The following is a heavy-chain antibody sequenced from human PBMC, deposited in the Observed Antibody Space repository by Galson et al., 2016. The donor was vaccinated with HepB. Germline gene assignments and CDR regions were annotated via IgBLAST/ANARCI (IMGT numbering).Heavy chain of an antibody. CDR3: ARDVNSSRWFGGFDP. V-gene: IGHV3-33*07. D-gene: IGHD6-13*01. Sequence: SLRLSCAASGFSFSRYGMYWLRRAPGKGLEWVAAIWHDGSKKYYADSVKGRFTISRDNSKNTLYLQMNSLRAEDTAVYYCARDVNSSRWFGGFDPWGQGSLVTVSS. CDR1: GFSFSRYG. J-gene: IGHJ5*02. CDR2: IWHDGSKK.